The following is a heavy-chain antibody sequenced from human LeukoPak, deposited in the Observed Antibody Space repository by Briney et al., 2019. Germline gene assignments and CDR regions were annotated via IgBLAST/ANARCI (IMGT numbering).Heavy chain of an antibody. V-gene: IGHV3-74*01. CDR3: GRGGNGIDI. D-gene: IGHD2-8*01. CDR1: GFTFSSYW. CDR2: ISSDGSST. Sequence: GGSLRLSCAASGFTFSSYWMHWVRQAPGKGLVWVSRISSDGSSTTYADSVKGRFTISRDNAKNTLYLQMNSLRAEDTAVYFCGRGGNGIDIWGQGTTVIVSS. J-gene: IGHJ3*02.